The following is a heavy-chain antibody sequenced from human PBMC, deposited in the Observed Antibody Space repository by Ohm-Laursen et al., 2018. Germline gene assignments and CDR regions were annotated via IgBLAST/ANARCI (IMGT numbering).Heavy chain of an antibody. CDR1: GGTFSSYA. Sequence: GASVKVSCNASGGTFSSYAISWVRQAPGQGLEWMGGIIPIFGTANYAQKFQGRVTITADKSTSTAYMELSSLRSEDTAVYYCARVGDRRQKDLDYWGQGTLVTVSS. V-gene: IGHV1-69*06. D-gene: IGHD2-21*01. CDR3: ARVGDRRQKDLDY. J-gene: IGHJ4*02. CDR2: IIPIFGTA.